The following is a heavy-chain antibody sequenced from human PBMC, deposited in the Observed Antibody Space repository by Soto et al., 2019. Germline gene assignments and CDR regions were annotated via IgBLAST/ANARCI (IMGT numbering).Heavy chain of an antibody. CDR1: GFTFSNYG. V-gene: IGHV3-33*01. CDR2: IWYDGTDK. CDR3: ARVLIVGATTQGGYYYGLDV. Sequence: GSLRLSCAASGFTFSNYGMHWVRQAPGKGLEWVALIWYDGTDKYYADSVKGRFTISRDNSRNTVFLQMNSLRAEDTAVYHCARVLIVGATTQGGYYYGLDVWGLGTTVTVSS. D-gene: IGHD1-26*01. J-gene: IGHJ6*02.